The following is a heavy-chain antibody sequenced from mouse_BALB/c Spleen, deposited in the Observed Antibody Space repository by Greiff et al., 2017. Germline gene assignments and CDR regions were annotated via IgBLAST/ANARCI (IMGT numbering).Heavy chain of an antibody. CDR2: INPGSGGT. D-gene: IGHD1-1*01. J-gene: IGHJ4*01. CDR1: GYAFTNYL. Sequence: QVQLQQSGAELVRPGTSVKVSCKASGYAFTNYLIEWVKQRPGQGLEWIGVINPGSGGTNYNEKFKGKATLTADKSSSTAYMQLSSLTSDDSAVYFCARSRGLLRSMDYGGQGTSVTVSS. CDR3: ARSRGLLRSMDY. V-gene: IGHV1-54*01.